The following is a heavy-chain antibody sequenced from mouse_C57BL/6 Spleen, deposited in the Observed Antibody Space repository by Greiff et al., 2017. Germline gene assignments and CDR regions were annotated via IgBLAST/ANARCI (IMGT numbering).Heavy chain of an antibody. CDR3: ARKGDYDGYYFDY. V-gene: IGHV2-2*01. CDR2: IWSGGST. Sequence: VHLVESGPGLVQPSQSLSITCTVSGFSLTSYGVHWVRQSPGKGLEWLGVIWSGGSTDYNAAFISRLSISKDNSKSQVFFKMNSLQADDTAIYYCARKGDYDGYYFDYWGQGTTLTVSS. CDR1: GFSLTSYG. J-gene: IGHJ2*01. D-gene: IGHD2-4*01.